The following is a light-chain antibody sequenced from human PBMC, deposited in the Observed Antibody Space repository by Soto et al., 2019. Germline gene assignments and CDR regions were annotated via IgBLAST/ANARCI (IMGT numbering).Light chain of an antibody. J-gene: IGLJ3*02. CDR2: GNS. V-gene: IGLV1-40*01. CDR3: QCYDTSLSAWV. CDR1: SSNIGAGYD. Sequence: QSVLTQPPSVSGSPGQRVTISCTGSSSNIGAGYDVHWYQQLPGTAPKLLIYGNSNRPSGVPDRFSGSKSGTSASLAITGRQPADEAAYYCQCYDTSLSAWVFGGGTKLTVL.